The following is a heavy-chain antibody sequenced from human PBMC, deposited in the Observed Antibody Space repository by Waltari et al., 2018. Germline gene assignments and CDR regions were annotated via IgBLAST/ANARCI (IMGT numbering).Heavy chain of an antibody. J-gene: IGHJ4*02. CDR2: ST. V-gene: IGHV4-61*07. D-gene: IGHD3-22*01. CDR3: ARLLTMIAHPFWAPRSHYYFDY. Sequence: STNYNPSLKSRVTISVDTSKNQFSLKLSSVTAADTAVYYCARLLTMIAHPFWAPRSHYYFDYWGQGTLVTVSS.